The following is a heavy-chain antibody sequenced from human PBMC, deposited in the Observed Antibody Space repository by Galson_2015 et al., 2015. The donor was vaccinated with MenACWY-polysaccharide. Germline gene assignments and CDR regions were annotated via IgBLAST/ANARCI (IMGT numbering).Heavy chain of an antibody. V-gene: IGHV3-74*01. CDR3: ARGGSGWSGGYNWFDP. J-gene: IGHJ5*02. CDR2: INSDGSST. CDR1: GFTFSSYW. D-gene: IGHD6-19*01. Sequence: SLRLSCAASGFTFSSYWMHWVRQAPEKGLVWVSRINSDGSSTDYADSVKGRFAISRDNAKNTLFLQMSSLRVEDTAVYYCARGGSGWSGGYNWFDPWGQGTLVTVSS.